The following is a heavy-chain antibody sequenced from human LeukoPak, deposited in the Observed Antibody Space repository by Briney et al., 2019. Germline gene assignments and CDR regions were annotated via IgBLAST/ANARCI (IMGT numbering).Heavy chain of an antibody. CDR2: ISWNSGSI. CDR3: AKAKYYDSSGYYSAFDY. J-gene: IGHJ4*02. CDR1: GFTFDDYA. D-gene: IGHD3-22*01. Sequence: GGSLRLSCAASGFTFDDYAMHWVRQALGKGLEWVSGISWNSGSIGYADSVKGRFTISRDNAKNSLYLQMNSLRVEDTALYYCAKAKYYDSSGYYSAFDYWGQGTLVTVSS. V-gene: IGHV3-9*01.